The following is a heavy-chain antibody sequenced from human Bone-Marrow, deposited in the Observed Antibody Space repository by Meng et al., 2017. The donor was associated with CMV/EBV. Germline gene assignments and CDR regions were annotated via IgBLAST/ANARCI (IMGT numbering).Heavy chain of an antibody. V-gene: IGHV4-59*12. CDR1: GGSISSYF. D-gene: IGHD6-19*01. Sequence: SETLSLTCNVSGGSISSYFWTWIRQPPGKGLEWIGDIYYSGSTNYNPSLKSRVTISVDTSKNQFSLKLSSVTAADTAVYYCARKVGGAVASLDYWGQGTLVTVSS. CDR2: IYYSGST. J-gene: IGHJ4*02. CDR3: ARKVGGAVASLDY.